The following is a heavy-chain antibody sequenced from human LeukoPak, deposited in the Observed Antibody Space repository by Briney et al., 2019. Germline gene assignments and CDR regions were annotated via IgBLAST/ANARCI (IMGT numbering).Heavy chain of an antibody. CDR2: IKSKTDGGTT. V-gene: IGHV3-15*01. Sequence: KPGGSLRLSCAASGFTFSNAWMSWVRQAPGKGLEWVGRIKSKTDGGTTDYAAPVKGRFTISRDDSKNTLYLQMNSLRAEDTAVYYCAVTGPPRGVDPDYWGQGTLVTVSS. CDR3: AVTGPPRGVDPDY. D-gene: IGHD3-10*01. J-gene: IGHJ4*02. CDR1: GFTFSNAW.